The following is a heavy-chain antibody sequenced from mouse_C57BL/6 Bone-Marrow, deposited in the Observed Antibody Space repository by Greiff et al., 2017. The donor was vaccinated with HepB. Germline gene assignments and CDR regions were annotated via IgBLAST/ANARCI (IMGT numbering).Heavy chain of an antibody. CDR3: ARRRILRAWFAY. CDR2: IYPRSGNT. Sequence: VQLQQSGAGLARPGASVKLSCKASGYTFTSYGISWVKQRTGQGLEWIGEIYPRSGNTYYNEKFKGKATLTADRSSSTAYMELRSLTSEDSAVYFCARRRILRAWFAYWGQGTLVTVSA. CDR1: GYTFTSYG. J-gene: IGHJ3*01. V-gene: IGHV1-81*01. D-gene: IGHD1-1*01.